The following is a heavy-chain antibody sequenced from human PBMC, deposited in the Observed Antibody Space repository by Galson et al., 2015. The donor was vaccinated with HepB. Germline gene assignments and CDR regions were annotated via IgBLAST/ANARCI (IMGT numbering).Heavy chain of an antibody. V-gene: IGHV4-59*01. CDR3: ARGGQARAYYYYYGMDV. CDR2: IYYSGST. CDR1: GGSISSYY. D-gene: IGHD3-16*01. J-gene: IGHJ6*02. Sequence: SETLSLTCTVSGGSISSYYWSWIRQPPGKGLEWIGYIYYSGSTNYNPSLKSRVTISVDTSKNQFSLKLSSVTAADTAVYYCARGGQARAYYYYYGMDVWGQGTTVTVSS.